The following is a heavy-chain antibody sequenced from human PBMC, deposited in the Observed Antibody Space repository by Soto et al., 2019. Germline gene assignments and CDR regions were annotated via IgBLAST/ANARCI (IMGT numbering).Heavy chain of an antibody. D-gene: IGHD2-15*01. V-gene: IGHV3-23*01. CDR2: IRDGGGDT. J-gene: IGHJ4*02. CDR3: ARDGYCSGGSCYSVPVFDY. CDR1: GFTISSSA. Sequence: PGGSMRLSCAASGFTISSSAMNWVRQAPGKGLEWVSMIRDGGGDTYYAESVKGRFTISRDNSKNTLYLQMNSLRAEDTAVYYCARDGYCSGGSCYSVPVFDYWGQGTLVTVSS.